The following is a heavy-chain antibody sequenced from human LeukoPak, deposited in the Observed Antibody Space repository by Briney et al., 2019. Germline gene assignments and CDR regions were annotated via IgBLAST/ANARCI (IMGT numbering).Heavy chain of an antibody. CDR1: GFTFSSYW. CDR2: IKQDGREK. J-gene: IGHJ4*02. CDR3: ARDTLGEGEDANYAVYYFDY. Sequence: GGSLRLSCAASGFTFSSYWMSWVRQAPGKGLEWVANIKQDGREKYYVDSVKGRFTISRDNAKNSLDLQMNTLSAEDTAVYYCARDTLGEGEDANYAVYYFDYWGQGTPVTVSS. V-gene: IGHV3-7*01. D-gene: IGHD4/OR15-4a*01.